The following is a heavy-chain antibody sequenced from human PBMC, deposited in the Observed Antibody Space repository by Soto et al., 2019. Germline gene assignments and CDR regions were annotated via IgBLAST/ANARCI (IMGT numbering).Heavy chain of an antibody. CDR2: INHSGST. CDR3: ARGDPGQQLVDGYYYYGMDV. J-gene: IGHJ6*02. V-gene: IGHV4-34*01. CDR1: GGSFSGYY. D-gene: IGHD6-13*01. Sequence: SETLSLTCAVYGGSFSGYYWSWIRQPPGKGLEWIGEINHSGSTNYNPSLKSRVTISVDTSKNQFSLKLSSVTAADTAVYYCARGDPGQQLVDGYYYYGMDVWGQGTTVTVSS.